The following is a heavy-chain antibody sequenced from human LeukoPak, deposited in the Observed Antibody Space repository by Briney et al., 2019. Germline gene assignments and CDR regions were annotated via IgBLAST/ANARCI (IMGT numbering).Heavy chain of an antibody. CDR3: ARRWENAFDI. D-gene: IGHD1-26*01. V-gene: IGHV4-34*01. Sequence: SETLSLTCAVYGGSFSGYYWSWIRQPPGKGLEWIGEINHSGSTNYNPSLKSRVTISVDASKNQFSLKLSSVTAADTAVYYCARRWENAFDIWGQGTMVIVSS. J-gene: IGHJ3*02. CDR2: INHSGST. CDR1: GGSFSGYY.